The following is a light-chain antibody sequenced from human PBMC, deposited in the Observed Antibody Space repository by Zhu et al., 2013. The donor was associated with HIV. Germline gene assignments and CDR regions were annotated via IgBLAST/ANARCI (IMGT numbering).Light chain of an antibody. CDR2: GGS. J-gene: IGKJ3*01. CDR1: QSVTSN. Sequence: EIVMTQSPDTLSVSPGERATLSCRASQSVTSNLAWYQQRPGQSPRLLIYGGSTRATSAPARFSGSGSETEFNLTISSLEPEDFATYYCQQYYKWLPLTFGPGTKVHLK. CDR3: QQYYKWLPLT. V-gene: IGKV3-15*01.